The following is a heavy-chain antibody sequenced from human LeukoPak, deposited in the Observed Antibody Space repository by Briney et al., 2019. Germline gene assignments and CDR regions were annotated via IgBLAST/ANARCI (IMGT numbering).Heavy chain of an antibody. CDR3: ARVYYGSGSLYYFDH. CDR2: IYYRGTT. CDR1: GGSISSGDHY. V-gene: IGHV4-30-4*01. Sequence: SETLSLTCTVSGGSISSGDHYWSWIRQPPGKGLEWIGYIYYRGTTEYNPSLKSRVTLSVDTSKNQFSLKVNSVTAADTAVYYCARVYYGSGSLYYFDHWGQGTLVTVSS. D-gene: IGHD3-10*01. J-gene: IGHJ4*02.